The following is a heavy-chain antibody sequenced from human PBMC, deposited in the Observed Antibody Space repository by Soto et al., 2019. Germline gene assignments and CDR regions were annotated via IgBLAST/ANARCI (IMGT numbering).Heavy chain of an antibody. D-gene: IGHD6-19*01. CDR3: AREEFGAGTPSFDY. J-gene: IGHJ4*02. V-gene: IGHV3-21*01. Sequence: SLRLSCAASGFTFSSYSMNWVRQAPGKGLEWVSSISSSSSYIYYADSVKGRFTISRDNAKNSLYLQMNSLRAEDTAVYYCAREEFGAGTPSFDYWGQGTLVTVSS. CDR1: GFTFSSYS. CDR2: ISSSSSYI.